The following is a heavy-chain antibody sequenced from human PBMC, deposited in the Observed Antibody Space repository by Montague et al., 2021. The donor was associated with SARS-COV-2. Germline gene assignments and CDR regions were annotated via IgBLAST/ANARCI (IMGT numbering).Heavy chain of an antibody. CDR2: IYWDDDK. Sequence: PALVTPTQTLTLTCAFSGFSLSSTGVGVGWLRQPPGKSLEWLTLIYWDDDKRYNPSLSSRLAITKDTSKNQAVLTLSNLNAADTATYYCAHTNATGAWPIDYCGQGTLVTVSS. CDR1: GFSLSSTGVG. V-gene: IGHV2-5*02. J-gene: IGHJ4*02. D-gene: IGHD1-14*01. CDR3: AHTNATGAWPIDY.